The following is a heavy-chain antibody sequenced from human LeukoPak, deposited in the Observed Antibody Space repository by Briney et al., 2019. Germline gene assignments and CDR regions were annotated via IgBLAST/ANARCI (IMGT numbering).Heavy chain of an antibody. J-gene: IGHJ4*02. D-gene: IGHD6-19*01. CDR1: GGSISSYY. CDR2: IYYSGST. Sequence: PLETLSLTCTVSGGSISSYYWSWIRQLPGKGLEWIGYIYYSGSTNYNPSLKSRVTISADSSKNQFSLKLSSVTAADTAVYYCARGLYSSGWALFDYWGQGTLVTVSS. V-gene: IGHV4-59*01. CDR3: ARGLYSSGWALFDY.